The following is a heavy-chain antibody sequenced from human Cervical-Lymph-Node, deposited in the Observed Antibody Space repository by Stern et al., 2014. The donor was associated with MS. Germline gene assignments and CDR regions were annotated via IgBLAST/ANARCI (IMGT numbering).Heavy chain of an antibody. CDR3: ALSSETSDRWYSLGYDL. J-gene: IGHJ5*02. V-gene: IGHV1-69*01. CDR1: GGTFSKFP. Sequence: QVQLAQSGAEVTKPGSSVKVSCKASGGTFSKFPSSWVRQAPGQGLEGMGGIFPVFGTPTYAQDFRGRVTITADVSTSTVYMELSSLRSDDTAVYYCALSSETSDRWYSLGYDLWGQGTLVTVSS. D-gene: IGHD6-13*01. CDR2: IFPVFGTP.